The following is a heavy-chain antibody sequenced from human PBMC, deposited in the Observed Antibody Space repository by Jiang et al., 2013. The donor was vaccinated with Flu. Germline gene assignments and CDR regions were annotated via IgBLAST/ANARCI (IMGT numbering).Heavy chain of an antibody. V-gene: IGHV4-59*08. D-gene: IGHD3-10*01. Sequence: GSGLVKPSETLSLTCTVSGGSISSYYWSWIRQPPGKGLEWIGYIYYSGSTNYNPSLKSRVTISVDTSKNQFSLKLSSVTAADTAVYYCARHSNYGSGSYYIFFDYWGQGTLVTVSS. CDR2: IYYSGST. CDR1: GGSISSYY. J-gene: IGHJ4*02. CDR3: ARHSNYGSGSYYIFFDY.